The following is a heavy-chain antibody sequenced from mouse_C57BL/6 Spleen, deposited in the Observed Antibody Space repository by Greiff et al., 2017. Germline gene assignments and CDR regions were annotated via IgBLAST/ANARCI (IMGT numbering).Heavy chain of an antibody. D-gene: IGHD2-5*01. Sequence: VQRVESGAELVRPGASVTLSCKASGYTFTDYEMHWVKQTPVHGLEWIGAIDPETGGTAYNQKFKGKAILTADKSSSTAYMELRSLTSEDSAVDYCTRAYYSNYAGTIEYWGQGTTLTVSS. V-gene: IGHV1-15*01. CDR3: TRAYYSNYAGTIEY. CDR1: GYTFTDYE. CDR2: IDPETGGT. J-gene: IGHJ2*01.